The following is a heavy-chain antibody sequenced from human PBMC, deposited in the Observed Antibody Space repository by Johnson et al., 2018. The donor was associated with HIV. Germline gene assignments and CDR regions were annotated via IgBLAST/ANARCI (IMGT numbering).Heavy chain of an antibody. Sequence: EVQLVESGGGLVQPGGSLRLSCAASGFTVSSNYMSWVRQAPGKGLEWVSVIYSGGSTYYADSVKGRFTISRDNSKNTLYLEMNSLRAEDTAVYYCARDGTRYYYDSSGSRGTFDIWGQGTMVTVSS. CDR2: IYSGGST. CDR1: GFTVSSNY. CDR3: ARDGTRYYYDSSGSRGTFDI. D-gene: IGHD3-22*01. J-gene: IGHJ3*02. V-gene: IGHV3-66*01.